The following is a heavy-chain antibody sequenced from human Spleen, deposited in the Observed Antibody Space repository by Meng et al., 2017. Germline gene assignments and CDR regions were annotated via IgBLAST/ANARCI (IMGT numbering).Heavy chain of an antibody. CDR2: IHPSGNA. Sequence: QVQLVQSGAEVEKPGASVKVSCKASGYTYTHYQMDWVRQAPGQGLEWMGWIHPSGNANYAQKFQGRVTMTTDTSTTTAYMELRSLRSDDSALYYCARGGGSGSYYASWFDPWGQGTLVTVSS. D-gene: IGHD1-26*01. V-gene: IGHV1-18*01. CDR3: ARGGGSGSYYASWFDP. J-gene: IGHJ5*02. CDR1: GYTYTHYQ.